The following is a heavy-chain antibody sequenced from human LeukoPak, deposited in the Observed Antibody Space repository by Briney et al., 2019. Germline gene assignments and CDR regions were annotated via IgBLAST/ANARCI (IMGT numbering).Heavy chain of an antibody. CDR3: ARDWKYKVDY. D-gene: IGHD1-7*01. CDR2: ITSSGSAI. J-gene: IGHJ4*02. CDR1: GFTFSTYS. Sequence: GGSLRLSCAASGFTFSTYSMNWVGQAPGKGLEWVSSITSSGSAIYYADSVKGRFTISRDNAKNSLYLQMNSLRAEDTAVYYCARDWKYKVDYWGQGTLVTVSS. V-gene: IGHV3-21*01.